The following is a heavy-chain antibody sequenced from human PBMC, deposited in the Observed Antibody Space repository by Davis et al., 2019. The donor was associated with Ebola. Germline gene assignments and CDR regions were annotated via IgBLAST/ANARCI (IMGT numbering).Heavy chain of an antibody. CDR1: GGTFSSYA. V-gene: IGHV1-69*10. D-gene: IGHD6-6*01. CDR3: TSGLVRGESYWYFDL. J-gene: IGHJ2*01. CDR2: IIPILGIA. Sequence: SVKVSCKASGGTFSSYAISWVRQAPGQGLEWMGGIIPILGIANYAQKFQGRVTITADESTSTAYMELSSLRSEDTAVYYCTSGLVRGESYWYFDLWGRGTLVTVSS.